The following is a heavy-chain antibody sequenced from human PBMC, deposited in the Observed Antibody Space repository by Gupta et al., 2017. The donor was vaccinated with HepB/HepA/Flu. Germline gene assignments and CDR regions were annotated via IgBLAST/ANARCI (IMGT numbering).Heavy chain of an antibody. CDR2: IPLYNDDT. CDR3: FKYLYQGGMDV. Sequence: EIQLVESGGGLVQPGRSLKLSCTVSGFTFDDYAMHWVRQSPGKGLEWVSGIPLYNDDTGYADSVKGRFTISRDTAKNVVYLPMNSLRPEDTALYQWFKYLYQGGMDVWVQGATV. CDR1: GFTFDDYA. J-gene: IGHJ6*01. D-gene: IGHD2-2*01. V-gene: IGHV3-9*01.